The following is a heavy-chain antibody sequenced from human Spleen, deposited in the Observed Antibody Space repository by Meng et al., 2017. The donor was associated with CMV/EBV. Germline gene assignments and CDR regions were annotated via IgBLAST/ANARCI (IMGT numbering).Heavy chain of an antibody. V-gene: IGHV3-30*02. J-gene: IGHJ4*02. D-gene: IGHD3-3*01. Sequence: GESLKISCAASGFTFKTFTMTWVRQAPGKGLEWVAFIRSDGSNKYYADSVKGRFTISRDKDNSNNTLYLQMNSLRGEDAAIYYCAKNAANFWSGYHDYWGQGTLVTVSS. CDR1: GFTFKTFT. CDR3: AKNAANFWSGYHDY. CDR2: IRSDGSNK.